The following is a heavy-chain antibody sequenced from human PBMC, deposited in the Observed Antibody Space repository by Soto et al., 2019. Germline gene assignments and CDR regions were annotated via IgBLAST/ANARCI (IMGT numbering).Heavy chain of an antibody. V-gene: IGHV3-23*01. CDR2: ISGSGDRT. D-gene: IGHD4-4*01. Sequence: EVQLLESGGGLVQPGGSLTLSCAASGFTFSSYGMNWVRQAPGKGLEWVSSISGSGDRTYYADSVKGRFTISRDDSKKTLSLEMNSLRAEDTAVYYCVRSNCCFEAWGQGIRVTVSS. J-gene: IGHJ3*01. CDR1: GFTFSSYG. CDR3: VRSNCCFEA.